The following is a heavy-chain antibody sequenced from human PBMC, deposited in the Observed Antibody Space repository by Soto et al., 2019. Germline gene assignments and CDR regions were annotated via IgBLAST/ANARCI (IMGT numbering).Heavy chain of an antibody. Sequence: QVQLQESGPGLVKPSGTLSLTCAVSGGSISSSNWWSWVRQPPGKGLEWIGEIYHSGSTNYNPSHKGRVTISVDKSRIRFSRTVSSVTAADTAVYYCARPQVAVAGCDAFDIWGQGTMVTVS. CDR3: ARPQVAVAGCDAFDI. CDR2: IYHSGST. J-gene: IGHJ3*02. CDR1: GGSISSSNW. D-gene: IGHD6-19*01. V-gene: IGHV4-4*02.